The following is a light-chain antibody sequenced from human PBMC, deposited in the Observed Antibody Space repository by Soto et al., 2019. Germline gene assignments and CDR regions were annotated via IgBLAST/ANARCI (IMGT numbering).Light chain of an antibody. CDR2: KDT. CDR3: QSADSSGNAWV. V-gene: IGLV3-25*03. Sequence: SYELTQPPSVSVSPGQTARVTCSGDALPKQYVYWYQQKAGQAPALVIYKDTERPSGIPERFSGSTSGTTVTLTIRGVQAEDEADYYCQSADSSGNAWVFGGGTKLTVL. J-gene: IGLJ3*02. CDR1: ALPKQY.